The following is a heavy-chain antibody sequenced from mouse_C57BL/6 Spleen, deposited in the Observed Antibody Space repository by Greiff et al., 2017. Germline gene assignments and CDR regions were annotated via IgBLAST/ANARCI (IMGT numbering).Heavy chain of an antibody. D-gene: IGHD2-4*01. J-gene: IGHJ3*01. CDR1: GYTFTDYY. CDR3: ARDYYDYPRHSAWFAY. CDR2: INPNNGGT. Sequence: EVQLQQSGPELVKPGASVKISCKASGYTFTDYYMNWVKQSHGKSLEWIGDINPNNGGTSYNQKFKGKATLTVDKSSSTAYMELRSLTSEDSAVYYCARDYYDYPRHSAWFAYWGQGTLVTVSA. V-gene: IGHV1-26*01.